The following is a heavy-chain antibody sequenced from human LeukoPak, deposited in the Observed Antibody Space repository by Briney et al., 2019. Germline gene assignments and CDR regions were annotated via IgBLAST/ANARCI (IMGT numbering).Heavy chain of an antibody. CDR1: GYTFTSYD. V-gene: IGHV1-8*03. CDR3: ARDRDMVRGVIITTVSQSPSKTHP. J-gene: IGHJ5*02. D-gene: IGHD3-10*01. CDR2: MNPNSGNT. Sequence: ASVKVSCKASGYTFTSYDINWVRQATGQGLEWMGWMNPNSGNTGYAQKFQGRVTITRNTSISTAYMELSSLRSEDTAVYYCARDRDMVRGVIITTVSQSPSKTHPW.